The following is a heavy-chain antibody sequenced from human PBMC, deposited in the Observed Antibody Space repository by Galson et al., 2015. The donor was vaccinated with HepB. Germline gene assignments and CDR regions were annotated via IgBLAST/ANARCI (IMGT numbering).Heavy chain of an antibody. CDR1: GFTFSSYG. V-gene: IGHV3-30*18. J-gene: IGHJ6*02. D-gene: IGHD6-13*01. CDR3: AKVSRGKYSSSWYHPGHYYYGMDD. Sequence: SLRLSCAASGFTFSSYGMHWVRQAPGKGLEWVAVISYDGSNKYYADSVKGRFTISRDNSKNTLYLQMNSLRAEDTAVYYCAKVSRGKYSSSWYHPGHYYYGMDDWGQGTTVTVSS. CDR2: ISYDGSNK.